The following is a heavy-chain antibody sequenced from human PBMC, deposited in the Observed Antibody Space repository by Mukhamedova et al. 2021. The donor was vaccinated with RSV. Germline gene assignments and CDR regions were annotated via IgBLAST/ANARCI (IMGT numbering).Heavy chain of an antibody. V-gene: IGHV1-46*01. CDR3: ARDRGFDY. CDR2: INPSGGST. Sequence: GQGLEWMGIINPSGGSTSYAQKFQGRVTMTRDTSTSTVYVELSSLRSEDTAVYYCARDRGFDYWGQGTLVTVSS. J-gene: IGHJ4*02.